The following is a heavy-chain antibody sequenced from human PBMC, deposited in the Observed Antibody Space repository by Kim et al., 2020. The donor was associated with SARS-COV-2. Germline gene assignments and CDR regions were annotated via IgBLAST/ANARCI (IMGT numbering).Heavy chain of an antibody. CDR2: IYYSGST. D-gene: IGHD1-26*01. V-gene: IGHV4-39*01. Sequence: SETLSLTCTVSGGSISSSSYYWGWIRQPPGKGLEWIGSIYYSGSTYYNPSLKSRVTISVDTSKNQFSLKLSSVTAADTAVYYCARLAFIGSWFDPWGQGT. CDR3: ARLAFIGSWFDP. J-gene: IGHJ5*02. CDR1: GGSISSSSYY.